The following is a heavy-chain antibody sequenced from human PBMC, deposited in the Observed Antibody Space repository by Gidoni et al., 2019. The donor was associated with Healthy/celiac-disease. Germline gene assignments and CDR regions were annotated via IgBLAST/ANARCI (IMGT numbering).Heavy chain of an antibody. Sequence: QVQLVQSGAEVKKPGSSVKVSCKASGGTFSSYAISWVRQAPGQGLEWMGRIIPILGIANYAQKFQGRVTITADKSTSTAYMELSSLRSEDTAVYYCAYYYDSSALGGYWGQGTLVTVSS. CDR2: IIPILGIA. CDR3: AYYYDSSALGGY. V-gene: IGHV1-69*04. J-gene: IGHJ4*02. CDR1: GGTFSSYA. D-gene: IGHD3-22*01.